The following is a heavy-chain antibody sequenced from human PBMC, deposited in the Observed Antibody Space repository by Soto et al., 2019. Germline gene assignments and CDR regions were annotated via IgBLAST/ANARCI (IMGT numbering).Heavy chain of an antibody. V-gene: IGHV3-48*02. CDR2: ISSSSLTI. Sequence: GGSLRLSCSASGFIFSRYSMNWVRQAPGKGLEWISYISSSSLTIYYARSVKGRFIISRDNAKNSLYLHMNSLRDEDTAVYFCARDHDTPLERVFDFWGQGSLVTVSS. CDR3: ARDHDTPLERVFDF. J-gene: IGHJ4*02. D-gene: IGHD1-1*01. CDR1: GFIFSRYS.